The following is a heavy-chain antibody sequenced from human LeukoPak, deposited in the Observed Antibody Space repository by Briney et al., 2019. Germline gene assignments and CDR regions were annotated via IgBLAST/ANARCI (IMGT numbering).Heavy chain of an antibody. CDR1: GYKLTNNW. V-gene: IGHV5-51*01. J-gene: IGHJ5*02. D-gene: IGHD6-13*01. CDR2: IY. Sequence: GESLKISCKISGYKLTNNWIGWVRQVPGKGLEWMGPIYSPSFQGQVTLSVDASISTAYLQLSGLRASDTAIYYCVRFGLTSSLDHWGQGTLVTVSS. CDR3: VRFGLTSSLDH.